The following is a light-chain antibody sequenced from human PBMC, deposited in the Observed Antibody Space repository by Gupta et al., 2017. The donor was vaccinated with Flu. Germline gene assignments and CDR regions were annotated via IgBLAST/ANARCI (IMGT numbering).Light chain of an antibody. V-gene: IGLV3-25*03. Sequence: GCKAMITRYGDVWTKKYAYWYQQKPGQAPMVVIYKDSERPSGIPERFSGSSSGTTVTLTISGVQAEDEADYYCQSADSSGTHGVFGGGTKLTVL. CDR2: KDS. CDR1: VWTKKY. CDR3: QSADSSGTHGV. J-gene: IGLJ3*02.